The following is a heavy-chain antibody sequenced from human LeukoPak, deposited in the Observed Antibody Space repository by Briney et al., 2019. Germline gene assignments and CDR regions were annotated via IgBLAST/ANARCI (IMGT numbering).Heavy chain of an antibody. CDR2: ISSSSNYI. D-gene: IGHD3-10*01. V-gene: IGHV3-21*01. J-gene: IGHJ4*02. CDR1: GFTFSTYS. CDR3: ARDLYGLGIVIDY. Sequence: PGGSLRLSCAASGFTFSTYSMNWVRQAPGKGLEWVSCISSSSNYIYYADSVKGRFTISRDNAKNSLYLQMNSLRAEDTAVYYCARDLYGLGIVIDYWGQGTLVTVSS.